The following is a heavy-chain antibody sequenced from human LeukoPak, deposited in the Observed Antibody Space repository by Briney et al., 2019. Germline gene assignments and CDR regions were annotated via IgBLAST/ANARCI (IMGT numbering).Heavy chain of an antibody. CDR2: IYASGSI. Sequence: SETLSLTCTVSGGSISSYYLSWIRQPAGKGLEWIGRIYASGSINYNPSLKSRVTMSVDTSKNQLSLKLTSVTAADTAVYYCARGDDFDIWGHGTMVTVSS. J-gene: IGHJ3*02. V-gene: IGHV4-4*07. CDR3: ARGDDFDI. CDR1: GGSISSYY.